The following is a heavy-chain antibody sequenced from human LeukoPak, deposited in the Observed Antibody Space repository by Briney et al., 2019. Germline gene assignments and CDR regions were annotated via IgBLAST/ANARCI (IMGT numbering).Heavy chain of an antibody. J-gene: IGHJ4*02. V-gene: IGHV3-7*01. CDR2: IKYDGSEK. D-gene: IGHD6-13*01. Sequence: QPGGSLRLSCAASGFTLSSYWMSWVRQAPGKGLEWVANIKYDGSEKDYVDSVKGRFTISRDNAKNSLYLQMNSLRAEGTAVYYCARDIAPAGLFFDYWGQGTLVTVSS. CDR1: GFTLSSYW. CDR3: ARDIAPAGLFFDY.